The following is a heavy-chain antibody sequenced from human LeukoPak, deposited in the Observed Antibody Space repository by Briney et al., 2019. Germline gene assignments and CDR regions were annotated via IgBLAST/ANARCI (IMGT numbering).Heavy chain of an antibody. V-gene: IGHV1-2*06. CDR3: ARDQLAYSGYDTLFDY. Sequence: ASVKVSCKASGYTFTGYYMHWVRQAPGQGLEWMGRINPNSGGTNYAQKFQGRVTMTRDTSISTAYMELNSLRPDDTAVYYCARDQLAYSGYDTLFDYWGQGTLVTVSS. CDR1: GYTFTGYY. J-gene: IGHJ4*02. CDR2: INPNSGGT. D-gene: IGHD5-12*01.